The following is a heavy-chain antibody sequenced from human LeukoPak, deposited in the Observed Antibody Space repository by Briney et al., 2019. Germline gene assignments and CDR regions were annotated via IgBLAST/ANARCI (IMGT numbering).Heavy chain of an antibody. D-gene: IGHD2-2*01. J-gene: IGHJ6*02. Sequence: GGSLRLSCAASGFTFSSYWMSWVRQAPGKGLEWVANIKQDGSEKYYVDSVKGRFTISRDNAKNSLYLQMNSLRAEDTAVYYCARVAAIGYCSSTSCPKERYYYYGMDVWGQGTTVTVSS. CDR3: ARVAAIGYCSSTSCPKERYYYYGMDV. CDR2: IKQDGSEK. CDR1: GFTFSSYW. V-gene: IGHV3-7*01.